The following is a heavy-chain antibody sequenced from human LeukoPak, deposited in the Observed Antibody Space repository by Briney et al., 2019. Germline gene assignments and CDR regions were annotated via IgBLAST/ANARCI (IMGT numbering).Heavy chain of an antibody. CDR2: INPNSGGR. D-gene: IGHD2/OR15-2a*01. V-gene: IGHV1-2*02. CDR1: GYTFTDYF. Sequence: ASLKVSCKASGYTFTDYFIQWVRQAPGQGLEWMGWINPNSGGRNSAQKFQGRVTMTRDTSISTAYMELGRLRSDDTAVYYCARGREYGEFDYWGQGTLVTVSS. J-gene: IGHJ4*02. CDR3: ARGREYGEFDY.